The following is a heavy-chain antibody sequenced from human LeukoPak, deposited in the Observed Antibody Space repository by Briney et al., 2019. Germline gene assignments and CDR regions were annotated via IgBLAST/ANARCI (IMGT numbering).Heavy chain of an antibody. V-gene: IGHV3-23*01. CDR3: AKDPYSGSPETGLNWFGP. D-gene: IGHD1-26*01. CDR1: GFTFTSYA. J-gene: IGHJ5*02. Sequence: GGSLRLSCAASGFTFTSYAMSWVRQAPGKGLEWVSAISGSGGSTYYADSVKGRFTISRDNSKNTLYLQMNSLRAEDTAVYYCAKDPYSGSPETGLNWFGPWGQGTLVTVSS. CDR2: ISGSGGST.